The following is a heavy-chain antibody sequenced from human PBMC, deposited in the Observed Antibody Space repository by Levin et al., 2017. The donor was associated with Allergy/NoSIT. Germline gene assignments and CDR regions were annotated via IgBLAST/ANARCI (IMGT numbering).Heavy chain of an antibody. CDR2: ISSSSSYI. CDR3: ARMEYSSSPPDY. V-gene: IGHV3-21*01. CDR1: GFTFSSYS. D-gene: IGHD6-6*01. J-gene: IGHJ4*02. Sequence: GESLKISCAASGFTFSSYSMNWVRQAPGKGLEWVSSISSSSSYIYYADSVKGRFTISRDNAKNSLYLQMNSLRAEDTAVYYCARMEYSSSPPDYWGQGTLVTVSS.